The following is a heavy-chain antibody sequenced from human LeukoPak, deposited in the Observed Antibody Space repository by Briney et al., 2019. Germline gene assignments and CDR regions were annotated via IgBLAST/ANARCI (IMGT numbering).Heavy chain of an antibody. Sequence: PSETLSLTCPVSGGSISSSSYYWGWIRQPPGKGLGWIGGIYYSGSTYYNPSLKSRVTISVDTSKNQFSLKLSSVTAADTAVYYCARDRKYYDILTGPSWFDPWGQGTLVTVSS. CDR2: IYYSGST. V-gene: IGHV4-39*07. D-gene: IGHD3-9*01. CDR1: GGSISSSSYY. J-gene: IGHJ5*02. CDR3: ARDRKYYDILTGPSWFDP.